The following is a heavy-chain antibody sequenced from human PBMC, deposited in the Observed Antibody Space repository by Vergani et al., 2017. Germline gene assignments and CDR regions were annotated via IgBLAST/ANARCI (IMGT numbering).Heavy chain of an antibody. J-gene: IGHJ4*02. Sequence: QITLKESGPTLVKPTQTLTLTCTFSGFSLSTSGVGVGWIRQPPGKALEWLALIYWNDDKRYSPSLKSRLTITKDTSKNQVVLTMTNMDPVDTATYYCAHKRNRWDYIWGTYLAVDYWGPGTLVTVSS. CDR1: GFSLSTSGVG. D-gene: IGHD3-16*02. V-gene: IGHV2-5*01. CDR2: IYWNDDK. CDR3: AHKRNRWDYIWGTYLAVDY.